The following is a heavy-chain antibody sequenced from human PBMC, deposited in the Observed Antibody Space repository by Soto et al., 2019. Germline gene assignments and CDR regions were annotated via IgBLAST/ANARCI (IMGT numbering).Heavy chain of an antibody. CDR2: IIPIFGTA. CDR1: GGTFSSYA. D-gene: IGHD3-3*01. CDR3: AKAPLRFLEWLPIDY. V-gene: IGHV1-69*13. Sequence: SVKVSCKASGGTFSSYAISWVRQAPGQGLEWMGGIIPIFGTANYAQKFQGRVTITADESTSTAHMELSSLRSEDTAVYYCAKAPLRFLEWLPIDYWGQGTLVTVSS. J-gene: IGHJ4*02.